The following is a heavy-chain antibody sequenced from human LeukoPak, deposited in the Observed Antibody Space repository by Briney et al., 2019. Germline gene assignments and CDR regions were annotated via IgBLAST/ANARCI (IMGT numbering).Heavy chain of an antibody. CDR3: ASGNNDYGDPDGYYYGMDV. Sequence: ASVKVSCKASGYTFTSYYMHWVRQAPGQGLEWMGIINPSGGSTSYAQKFQGRVTMTRDPSTSTVYMVLSSLRSEDTAVYYCASGNNDYGDPDGYYYGMDVWGQGTTVTVSS. D-gene: IGHD4-17*01. J-gene: IGHJ6*02. CDR1: GYTFTSYY. V-gene: IGHV1-46*01. CDR2: INPSGGST.